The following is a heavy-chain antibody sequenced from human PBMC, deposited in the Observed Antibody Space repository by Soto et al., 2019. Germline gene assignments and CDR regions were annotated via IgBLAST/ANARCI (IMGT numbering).Heavy chain of an antibody. D-gene: IGHD4-17*01. CDR2: IRGSGGSTYYADSVST. CDR1: RFTFSRYS. Sequence: GGSMNHSSATSRFTFSRYSMTFVLQAQGKVLEWVSVIRGSGGSTYYADSVSTYYADSVKGRCTISRDNSKNAVYLQMNSLRAEHTAVYYCAKTRYGDLYNWFDPWGQGTLVTVSS. V-gene: IGHV3-23*01. J-gene: IGHJ5*02. CDR3: AKTRYGDLYNWFDP.